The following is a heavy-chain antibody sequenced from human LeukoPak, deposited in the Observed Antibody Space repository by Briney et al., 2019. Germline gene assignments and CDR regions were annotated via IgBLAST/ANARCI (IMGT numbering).Heavy chain of an antibody. CDR2: ISGTGGDT. CDR1: GLTFSKHA. CDR3: SLVPNY. Sequence: GGFLRLSCAASGLTFSKHAMSWVRQAPGKGLEWVSAISGTGGDTYYADSVKGRFTISRDNSKNTLYLQMNSLRAEDTAVYYCSLVPNYWGQGTLVTVSS. V-gene: IGHV3-23*01. D-gene: IGHD6-13*01. J-gene: IGHJ4*02.